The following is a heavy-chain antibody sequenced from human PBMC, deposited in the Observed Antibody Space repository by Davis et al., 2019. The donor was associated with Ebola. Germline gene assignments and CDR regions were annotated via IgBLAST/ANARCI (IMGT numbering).Heavy chain of an antibody. D-gene: IGHD1-26*01. V-gene: IGHV3-15*01. CDR3: ARESGGGIDY. CDR2: IKSKSDGGTT. J-gene: IGHJ4*02. CDR1: GFTFSNVW. Sequence: GESLKISCAASGFTFSNVWMNWVRQAPGKGLEWVGRIKSKSDGGTTDYAAPVKGTFSISRDDSKNTLYLQMNSLKIEDTAVYYCARESGGGIDYWGQGTLVTVSS.